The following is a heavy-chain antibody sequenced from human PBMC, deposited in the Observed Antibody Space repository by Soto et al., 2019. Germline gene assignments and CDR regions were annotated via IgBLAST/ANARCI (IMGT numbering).Heavy chain of an antibody. Sequence: EVQLLESGGGLVQPGASLRLSCAASGFTFTNYAMAWVRQAPGKGLEWLSAISESGGNTYYAGSVKGRFTISRDNSKNTLYLQMNSLRAEDTAVYYCAKEEVGAGDYWGQGTLVTVSS. CDR2: ISESGGNT. V-gene: IGHV3-23*01. D-gene: IGHD1-26*01. J-gene: IGHJ4*02. CDR3: AKEEVGAGDY. CDR1: GFTFTNYA.